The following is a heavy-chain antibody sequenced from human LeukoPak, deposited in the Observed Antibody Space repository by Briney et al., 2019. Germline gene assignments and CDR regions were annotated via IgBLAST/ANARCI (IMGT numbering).Heavy chain of an antibody. CDR1: GFIFSSYE. CDR2: ISSSGSSM. J-gene: IGHJ4*02. CDR3: ARDLTSVPTR. Sequence: PGGSLRLSCAASGFIFSSYEMNWVRQAPGKGLEWVSYISSSGSSMYYADSVKGRFTISRDNAKNSLYLQMNSLRAEDTAVYYCARDLTSVPTRWGQGTLVTVSS. D-gene: IGHD4-17*01. V-gene: IGHV3-48*03.